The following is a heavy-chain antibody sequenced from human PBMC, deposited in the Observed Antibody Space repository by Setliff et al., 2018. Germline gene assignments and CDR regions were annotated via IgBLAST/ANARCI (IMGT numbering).Heavy chain of an antibody. CDR1: GGSISNSTSY. Sequence: LSLTCTVSGGSISNSTSYWGWIRQPPGKGLEWIGSINYYGSIFDDGTTYSTYYNPSLKSRATISMDTSKSQFSLKLSSMTAADTALYYCARNPDFLQYSFDLWGRGTLVTVSS. J-gene: IGHJ2*01. D-gene: IGHD5-12*01. V-gene: IGHV4-39*07. CDR3: ARNPDFLQYSFDL. CDR2: INYYGSIFDDGTTYST.